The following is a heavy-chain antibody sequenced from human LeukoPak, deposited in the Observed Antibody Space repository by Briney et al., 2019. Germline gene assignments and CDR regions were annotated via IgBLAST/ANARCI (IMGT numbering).Heavy chain of an antibody. D-gene: IGHD2-15*01. CDR2: INAGNGNT. V-gene: IGHV1-3*01. J-gene: IGHJ5*02. Sequence: GASLKISCKASGYTFTDYALHWVRQVPGQRLEWMGWINAGNGNTKYSQNFQGRVTITRDTSASTAYMELSSPRSEDTAVYYCARRLGYCSGGSCGTGGWFDPWGQGTLVTVSS. CDR3: ARRLGYCSGGSCGTGGWFDP. CDR1: GYTFTDYA.